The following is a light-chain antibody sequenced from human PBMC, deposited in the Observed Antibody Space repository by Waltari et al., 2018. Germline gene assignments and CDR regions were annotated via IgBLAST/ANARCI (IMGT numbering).Light chain of an antibody. Sequence: QSALTQPASMSGSPGQSIAISCTGTSNDVGTYNRVSWYQHHPGKAPKLMVYEVSERPSWVSDRFSGSKAGNTASLTIAGLQAEDEADYYCCSYAGSSHYLFGTGTRVTVL. CDR2: EVS. CDR1: SNDVGTYNR. CDR3: CSYAGSSHYL. V-gene: IGLV2-23*02. J-gene: IGLJ1*01.